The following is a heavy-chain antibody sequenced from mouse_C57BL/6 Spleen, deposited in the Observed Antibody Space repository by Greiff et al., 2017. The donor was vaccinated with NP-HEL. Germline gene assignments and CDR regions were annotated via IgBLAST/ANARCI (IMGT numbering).Heavy chain of an antibody. J-gene: IGHJ1*03. Sequence: QVQLQQPGTELVKPGASVKLSCKASGYTFTSYWMHWVKQRPGQGLEWIGNINPSNGGTNYNEKFKSKATLTVDKSSSTAYMELRSLTSEDSAVYYCAPLRENWYFDVWGTGTTVTVSS. CDR2: INPSNGGT. V-gene: IGHV1-53*01. D-gene: IGHD1-2*01. CDR1: GYTFTSYW. CDR3: APLRENWYFDV.